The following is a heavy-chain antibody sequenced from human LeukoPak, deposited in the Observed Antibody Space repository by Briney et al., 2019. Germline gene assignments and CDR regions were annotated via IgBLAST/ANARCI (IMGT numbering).Heavy chain of an antibody. J-gene: IGHJ6*02. CDR3: AIDRAGGMDV. Sequence: SETPSLTCTVSGGSISSYYWSWIRQPPGKGLEWIGYIYYSGSTNYNPSLKSRVTISVDTSKNQFSLKLSSVTAADTAVYYCAIDRAGGMDVWGQGTTVTVSS. CDR2: IYYSGST. V-gene: IGHV4-59*12. CDR1: GGSISSYY.